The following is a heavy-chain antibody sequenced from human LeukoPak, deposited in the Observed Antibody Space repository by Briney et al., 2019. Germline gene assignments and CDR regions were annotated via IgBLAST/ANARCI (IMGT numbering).Heavy chain of an antibody. Sequence: SVKVSCKASGGTFSSYAISWVRQAPGQGLEWMGGIIPIFGTANYAQKFQGRVTITADESTSTAYMELSSLRSEDTAVYYCARDPYYCSGGSCYVAGYFQHWGPGHPGHRLL. CDR1: GGTFSSYA. CDR2: IIPIFGTA. J-gene: IGHJ1*01. CDR3: ARDPYYCSGGSCYVAGYFQH. D-gene: IGHD2-15*01. V-gene: IGHV1-69*01.